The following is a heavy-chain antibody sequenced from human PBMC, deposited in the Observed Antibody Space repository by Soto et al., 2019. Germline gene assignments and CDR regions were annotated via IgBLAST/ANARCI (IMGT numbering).Heavy chain of an antibody. J-gene: IGHJ4*02. CDR3: AGTLAVADPFDY. V-gene: IGHV3-23*01. D-gene: IGHD6-19*01. CDR1: GFTFSSYA. CDR2: ISGSGCST. Sequence: GGSLRLSCAASGFTFSSYAMSWVRQAPGKGLEWVSAISGSGCSTYYADSVKGRFTISRDNSKNTLYLQMNSLRADDTAVYYCAGTLAVADPFDYWGQGTLVTVSS.